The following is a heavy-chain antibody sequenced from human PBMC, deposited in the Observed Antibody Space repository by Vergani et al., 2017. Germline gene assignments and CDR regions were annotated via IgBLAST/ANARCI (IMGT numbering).Heavy chain of an antibody. V-gene: IGHV4-31*03. D-gene: IGHD3-22*01. CDR1: GGSISSGGYY. Sequence: QVQLQESGPGLVKPSQTLSLTCTVSGGSISSGGYYWSWIRQHPGKGLEWIGYIYYSGSTYYNPSLKSRVTISVETSKNQFSLKLSSVTAADTAVYYCARATPPYYYDSSGYSTKGAFDIWGQGTMVTVSS. CDR2: IYYSGST. J-gene: IGHJ3*02. CDR3: ARATPPYYYDSSGYSTKGAFDI.